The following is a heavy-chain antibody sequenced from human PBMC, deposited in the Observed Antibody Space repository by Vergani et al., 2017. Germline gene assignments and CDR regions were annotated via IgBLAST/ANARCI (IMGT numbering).Heavy chain of an antibody. CDR1: GFTFSSYA. D-gene: IGHD3-9*01. V-gene: IGHV3-30*04. Sequence: QVKLEESGGGLVKPGGSLRLSCAASGFTFSSYAMHWVRQAPGKGLEWVAVISYDGSNKYYADSVKGRFTISRDNSKNTLYLQMNSLRAEDTAVYYCARESAHYDILTGYYDYWGQGTLVTVSS. CDR3: ARESAHYDILTGYYDY. J-gene: IGHJ4*02. CDR2: ISYDGSNK.